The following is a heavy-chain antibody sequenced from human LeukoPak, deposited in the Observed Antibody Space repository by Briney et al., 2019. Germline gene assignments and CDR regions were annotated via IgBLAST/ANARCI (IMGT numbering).Heavy chain of an antibody. CDR2: IYYSGST. D-gene: IGHD3-10*01. V-gene: IGHV4-61*01. CDR3: ARSFGSGSYFFDY. J-gene: IGHJ4*02. Sequence: SETLSLTCTVSGGSVSSGSYYWSWIRQPPGKGLEWIGYIYYSGSTNYNPSLKSRVTISVDTSRNQFSLRLSSVTAADTAVYYCARSFGSGSYFFDYWGQGTLVTVSS. CDR1: GGSVSSGSYY.